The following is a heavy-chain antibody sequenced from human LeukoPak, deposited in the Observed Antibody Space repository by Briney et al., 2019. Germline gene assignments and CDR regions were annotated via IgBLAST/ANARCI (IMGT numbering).Heavy chain of an antibody. J-gene: IGHJ5*02. Sequence: GGSLRLSCAASGFTFSSYWMSWVRQAPGKGLEWVANIKQDGSEKYYVDSVKGRFAISRDNAKNSLYLQMNSLRAEDTAVYYCAKPTHFSWFDPWGQGTLVTVSS. D-gene: IGHD3-3*02. V-gene: IGHV3-7*01. CDR3: AKPTHFSWFDP. CDR1: GFTFSSYW. CDR2: IKQDGSEK.